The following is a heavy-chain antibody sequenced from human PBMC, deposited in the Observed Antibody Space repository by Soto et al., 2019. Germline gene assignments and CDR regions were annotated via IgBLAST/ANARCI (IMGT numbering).Heavy chain of an antibody. Sequence: GGSLRLFCVGSGFIFSNNGMHWFRQTPGKGLEWVAFMSYDGSDTFYADSVKGRFTISRDNSKNTLFLHMSNLRAEDTAMYYCTIVRVADSALDHWGHGTLVTVSS. V-gene: IGHV3-30*02. D-gene: IGHD3-10*02. CDR1: GFIFSNNG. J-gene: IGHJ4*01. CDR3: TIVRVADSALDH. CDR2: MSYDGSDT.